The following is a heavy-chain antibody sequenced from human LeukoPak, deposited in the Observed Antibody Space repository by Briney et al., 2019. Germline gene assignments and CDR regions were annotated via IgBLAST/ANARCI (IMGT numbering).Heavy chain of an antibody. J-gene: IGHJ5*01. CDR2: VLYGGTS. CDR3: ARHGSAWYDS. D-gene: IGHD1-26*01. Sequence: PSETLSLTCTVSGDSIRSSGYYWGWIRQPPGTGLEWIGSVLYGGTSYYNPSLKSRVTISVDTSKNQFSLRLSSVTAADTTVYYCARHGSAWYDSWGQGTLVTVSS. V-gene: IGHV4-39*01. CDR1: GDSIRSSGYY.